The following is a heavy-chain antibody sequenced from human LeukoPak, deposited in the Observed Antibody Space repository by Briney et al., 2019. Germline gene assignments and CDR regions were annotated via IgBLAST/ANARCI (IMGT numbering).Heavy chain of an antibody. V-gene: IGHV1-69*04. CDR3: ARWYCGGDCSIVDAFDI. J-gene: IGHJ3*02. CDR1: GGTFNSYA. D-gene: IGHD2-21*02. Sequence: SVKVSCKASGGTFNSYAISWVRQAPGQGLEWMGRIIPIFGIANYAQKFQGRVTVTADKSTSAAYMELSSLRSEDTAVYYCARWYCGGDCSIVDAFDIWGQGTMVTVSS. CDR2: IIPIFGIA.